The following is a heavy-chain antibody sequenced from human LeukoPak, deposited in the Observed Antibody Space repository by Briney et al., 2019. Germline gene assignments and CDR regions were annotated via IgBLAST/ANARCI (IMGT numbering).Heavy chain of an antibody. CDR3: AKPQVVGATDYWYFDL. CDR2: ISFDGTNK. J-gene: IGHJ2*01. V-gene: IGHV3-30*18. Sequence: PGRSLRLSCAASGFTFSSYGMHWVRQAPGKGLEWVALISFDGTNKYYADSVKGRFTVSRDNSKNTLYLQMNSLRGEDTAVYYCAKPQVVGATDYWYFDLWGRGNLVTVSS. D-gene: IGHD2-15*01. CDR1: GFTFSSYG.